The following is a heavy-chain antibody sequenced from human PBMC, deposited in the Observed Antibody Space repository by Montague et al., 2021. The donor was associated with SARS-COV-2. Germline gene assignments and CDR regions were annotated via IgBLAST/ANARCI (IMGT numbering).Heavy chain of an antibody. Sequence: SETLSLTCTVSGGSISSYYWSWIRQPPGKGLEWIGYIYYSGSTXXXPSXXXRVTISVDTSKNQFSLKLSSVTAADTAVYYCARQSGRLWGIAVAGAFDYWGQGTLVTVPS. D-gene: IGHD6-19*01. CDR3: ARQSGRLWGIAVAGAFDY. V-gene: IGHV4-59*08. J-gene: IGHJ4*02. CDR1: GGSISSYY. CDR2: IYYSGST.